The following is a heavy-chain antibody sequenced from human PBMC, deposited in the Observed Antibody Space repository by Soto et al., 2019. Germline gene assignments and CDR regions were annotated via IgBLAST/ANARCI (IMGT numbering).Heavy chain of an antibody. CDR3: ARETGENWTYEAH. Sequence: SEALSLTCRVSGAYISDFSWSWIRQPAGKGLEWIGRITINGNTQKNPSFKSRVTMSIDTSRNHFSLNLQSATAAGTALYYCARETGENWTYEAHWGPGTLVTVSS. CDR1: GAYISDFS. V-gene: IGHV4-4*07. D-gene: IGHD1-7*01. J-gene: IGHJ1*01. CDR2: ITINGNT.